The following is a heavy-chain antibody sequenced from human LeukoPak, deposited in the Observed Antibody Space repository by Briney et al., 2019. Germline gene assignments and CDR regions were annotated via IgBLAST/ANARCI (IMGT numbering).Heavy chain of an antibody. CDR3: ARGRTTYYSDSTGYYRDAFDI. D-gene: IGHD3-22*01. CDR1: GASITTYY. V-gene: IGHV4-59*01. CDR2: IYYSGIT. Sequence: PSETLSLTCTVSGASITTYYWSWIRQPPGKGLEWIGFIYYSGITNYHPSLKSRVTISVDTSKNQFSLRLASVTAADTAVYYCARGRTTYYSDSTGYYRDAFDIWGQGTKVTVSS. J-gene: IGHJ3*02.